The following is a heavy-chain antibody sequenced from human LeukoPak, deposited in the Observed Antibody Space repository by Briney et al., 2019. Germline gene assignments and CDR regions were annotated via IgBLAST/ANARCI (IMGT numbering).Heavy chain of an antibody. CDR2: ITPIFGTA. CDR1: GGTFSSYA. Sequence: ASVKVSCKASGGTFSSYAISWVRQAPGQGLEWMGGITPIFGTANYAQKFQGRVTITTDESTSTAYMELSSLRSEDTAVYYCARDYSSGWYIAFDIWGQGTMVTVSS. CDR3: ARDYSSGWYIAFDI. J-gene: IGHJ3*02. D-gene: IGHD6-19*01. V-gene: IGHV1-69*05.